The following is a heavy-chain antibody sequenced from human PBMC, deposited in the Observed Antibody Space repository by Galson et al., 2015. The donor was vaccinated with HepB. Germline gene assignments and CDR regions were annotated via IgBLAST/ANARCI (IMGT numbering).Heavy chain of an antibody. CDR2: IWHDGSQK. Sequence: SLRLSCAASGFTFTGYGMHWVRQAPGKGLEWVAVIWHDGSQKYYADSVKGRFTISRDNSKNTLFLQMNSLRAEDTAIYYCARVETHLWYLDPWGRGTLVTVSS. V-gene: IGHV3-33*01. CDR3: ARVETHLWYLDP. CDR1: GFTFTGYG. J-gene: IGHJ2*01. D-gene: IGHD1-26*01.